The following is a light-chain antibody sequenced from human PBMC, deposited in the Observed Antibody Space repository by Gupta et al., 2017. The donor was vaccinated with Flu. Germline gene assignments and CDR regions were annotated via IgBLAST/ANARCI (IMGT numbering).Light chain of an antibody. CDR3: QSADRSGTFWV. Sequence: GQTARITCSGEPLPEEYVYWYHQKPGQAPVLVIYKDRDRPPGIPDRFSGSNSGTTVTLTISGVQAEDEAEYYCQSADRSGTFWVFGGGTKLTVL. J-gene: IGLJ3*02. CDR1: PLPEEY. V-gene: IGLV3-25*01. CDR2: KDR.